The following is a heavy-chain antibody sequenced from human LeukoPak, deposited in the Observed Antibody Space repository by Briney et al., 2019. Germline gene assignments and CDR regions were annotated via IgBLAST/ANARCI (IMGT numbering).Heavy chain of an antibody. CDR2: INPNSGGT. J-gene: IGHJ4*02. CDR1: GYTFTGYY. D-gene: IGHD2-2*01. Sequence: ASVKVSCKASGYTFTGYYMHWVRQAPGQGLEWMGWINPNSGGTNYAQKFQGRVTMTRDTSISTAYMELSRLRSDDTAVYYCATEYCSSTSRYWSFDYWGQGTLVTVSS. V-gene: IGHV1-2*02. CDR3: ATEYCSSTSRYWSFDY.